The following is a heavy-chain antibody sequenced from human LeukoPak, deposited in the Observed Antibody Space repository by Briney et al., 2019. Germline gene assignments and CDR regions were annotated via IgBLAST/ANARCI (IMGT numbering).Heavy chain of an antibody. Sequence: GGSLRLSCVASGFTFGKYWMSWVRQAPGKGLEWVANIKLDGSEKNYVDSVKGRFTISRDNSKNTLYLQMNSLRAEDTAVYYCAKAKEWLYFDYWGQGTLVTVSS. CDR2: IKLDGSEK. CDR3: AKAKEWLYFDY. V-gene: IGHV3-7*01. CDR1: GFTFGKYW. J-gene: IGHJ4*02. D-gene: IGHD3-3*01.